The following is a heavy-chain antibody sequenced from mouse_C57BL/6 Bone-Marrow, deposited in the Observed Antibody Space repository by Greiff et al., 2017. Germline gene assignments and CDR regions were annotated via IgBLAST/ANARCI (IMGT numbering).Heavy chain of an antibody. CDR1: GYTFTSYG. D-gene: IGHD1-1*01. Sequence: EVQLQESGAELVRPGSSVKMSCKTSGYTFTSYGINWVKQRPGQGLEWIGYIYIGNGYTEYNEKFKGKATLTSDTSSSTAYMQLSSLTSEDSAIXFCARSPHYYGSSYFDYWGQGTTLTVSS. CDR3: ARSPHYYGSSYFDY. CDR2: IYIGNGYT. J-gene: IGHJ2*01. V-gene: IGHV1-58*01.